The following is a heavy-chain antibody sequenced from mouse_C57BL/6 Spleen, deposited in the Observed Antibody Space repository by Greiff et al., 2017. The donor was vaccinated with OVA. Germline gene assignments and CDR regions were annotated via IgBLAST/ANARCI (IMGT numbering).Heavy chain of an antibody. CDR1: GYSFTSYY. V-gene: IGHV1-66*01. CDR3: ARGDGDYFDY. D-gene: IGHD3-3*01. Sequence: VQLQQSGPELVKPGASVKISCKASGYSFTSYYIHWVKQRPGQGLEWIGWIYPGSGNTKYNEKFKGKATLTADTSSSTAYMQLSSLTSEDSAVYYCARGDGDYFDYWGQGTTLTVSS. J-gene: IGHJ2*01. CDR2: IYPGSGNT.